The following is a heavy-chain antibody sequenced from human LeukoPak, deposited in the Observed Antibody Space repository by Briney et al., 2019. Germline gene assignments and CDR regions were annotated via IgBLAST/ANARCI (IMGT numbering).Heavy chain of an antibody. CDR1: GFTFSSYA. V-gene: IGHV3-30*04. Sequence: GGSLRLSCAASGFTFSSYAMHWVRQAPGKGLEWVAVISYDGSNKYYADSVKGRFTISRDNSRNTLYLQMNSLRAEDTAVYYCAREEDYSSSWYWTLKVYYYYGMDVWGQGTTVTVSS. J-gene: IGHJ6*02. CDR2: ISYDGSNK. D-gene: IGHD6-13*01. CDR3: AREEDYSSSWYWTLKVYYYYGMDV.